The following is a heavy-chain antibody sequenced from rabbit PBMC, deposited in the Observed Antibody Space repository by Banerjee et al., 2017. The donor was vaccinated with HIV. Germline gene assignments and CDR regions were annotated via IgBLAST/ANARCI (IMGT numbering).Heavy chain of an antibody. J-gene: IGHJ4*01. Sequence: QEQLEESGGDLVKPEGSLTLTCTASGFSFSSNYWICWVRQAPGKGLEWIACIAAGSSGTAYYASWTKGRFTVSKTTSTTVTLQMTGLTAADTATYFCARDANAIGSGPNYFKLWGPGTLVTVS. CDR2: IAAGSSGTA. V-gene: IGHV1S45*01. D-gene: IGHD6-1*01. CDR3: ARDANAIGSGPNYFKL. CDR1: GFSFSSNYW.